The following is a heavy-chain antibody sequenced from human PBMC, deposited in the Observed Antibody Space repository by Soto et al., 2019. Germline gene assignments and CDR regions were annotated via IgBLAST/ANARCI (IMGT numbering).Heavy chain of an antibody. V-gene: IGHV3-30-3*01. J-gene: IGHJ6*02. Sequence: QVQLVESGGGVVQPGRSLRLSCAASGFTFSSYAMYWVRQAPGKGLEWVAVISYDGNNKYYADSVKGRFTISRDNSKNTRYLQMNSVRAEDMAVYYCARAGCDGGGWCTLVGLRYGMDVWGQGTTVTVSS. CDR1: GFTFSSYA. D-gene: IGHD2-15*01. CDR2: ISYDGNNK. CDR3: ARAGCDGGGWCTLVGLRYGMDV.